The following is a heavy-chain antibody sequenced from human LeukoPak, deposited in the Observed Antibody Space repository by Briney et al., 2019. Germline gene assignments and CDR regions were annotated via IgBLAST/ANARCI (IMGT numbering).Heavy chain of an antibody. V-gene: IGHV1-2*02. J-gene: IGHJ4*02. CDR2: INPNSGGT. D-gene: IGHD6-19*01. CDR1: GYTFTAYY. Sequence: ASVKVSCKASGYTFTAYYMHWVRQAPGQGLEWMGWINPNSGGTNYAQKFQGRVTMTRDTSISTAYMELSRLTSDDTAVYYCARETMLAGFASGLGFNYWGQGILVIVSS. CDR3: ARETMLAGFASGLGFNY.